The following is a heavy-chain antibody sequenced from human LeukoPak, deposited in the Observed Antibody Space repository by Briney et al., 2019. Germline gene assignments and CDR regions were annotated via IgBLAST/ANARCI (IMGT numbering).Heavy chain of an antibody. CDR1: GGSISSYF. CDR2: IYYSGST. V-gene: IGHV4-59*01. D-gene: IGHD1-26*01. Sequence: PSETLSLTCTVSGGSISSYFWNWIRQPPGTGLEWIGYIYYSGSTNYNPSLKSRVTISVDTSKNQFSLKLSSVTAADTAVYYCARSIVGATTFDYWGQGTLVTVSS. J-gene: IGHJ4*02. CDR3: ARSIVGATTFDY.